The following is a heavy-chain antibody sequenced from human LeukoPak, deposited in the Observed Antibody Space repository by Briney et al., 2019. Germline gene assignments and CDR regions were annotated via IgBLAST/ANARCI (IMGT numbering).Heavy chain of an antibody. J-gene: IGHJ4*02. CDR2: MNPNSGNT. CDR3: ARQLRWDQYYFDY. CDR1: GYTFTSYD. D-gene: IGHD4-23*01. Sequence: SVRVSCKASGYTFTSYDINWVRQATGQGLEWMGWMNPNSGNTGYAQKFQGRVTMTTDTPTNTAYMELRSLRSDDTAVYNCARQLRWDQYYFDYWGQGTLVTVSS. V-gene: IGHV1-8*01.